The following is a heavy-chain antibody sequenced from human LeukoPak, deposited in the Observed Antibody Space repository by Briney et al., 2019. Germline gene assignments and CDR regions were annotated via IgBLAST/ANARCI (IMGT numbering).Heavy chain of an antibody. Sequence: SVKVSCKASGGTFSSYAISRVRQAPRQGREWRGGVIPIFGTANYAQKFQGRVTITADESTSTAYMELSSLRSENTAVYYCASTTYYYDSSGYPPGGYWGQGTLVTVSS. CDR2: VIPIFGTA. J-gene: IGHJ4*02. V-gene: IGHV1-69*13. CDR3: ASTTYYYDSSGYPPGGY. CDR1: GGTFSSYA. D-gene: IGHD3-22*01.